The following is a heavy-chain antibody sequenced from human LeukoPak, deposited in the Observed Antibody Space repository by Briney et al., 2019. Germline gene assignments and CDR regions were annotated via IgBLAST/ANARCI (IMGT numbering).Heavy chain of an antibody. CDR2: ITSDGSST. CDR1: GFTFSSYW. Sequence: AGSLRLSCAASGFTFSSYWMHWVRQAPGKGLVWVSRITSDGSSTSYADSVRGRFTISRDNAKNALYLQMNSLKDEDTAFYFCARASSSSFNWFDPWGQGTLVTVSS. J-gene: IGHJ5*02. CDR3: ARASSSSFNWFDP. V-gene: IGHV3-74*01. D-gene: IGHD6-13*01.